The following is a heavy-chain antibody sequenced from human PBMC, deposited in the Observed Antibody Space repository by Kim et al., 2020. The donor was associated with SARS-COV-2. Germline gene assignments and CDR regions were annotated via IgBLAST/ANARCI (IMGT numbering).Heavy chain of an antibody. V-gene: IGHV1-18*01. Sequence: AQKLQGRDTMTTDTSTSTAYMELRSLRSDDTAVYYCARDRLAVAGEYFQHWGQGTLVTVSS. J-gene: IGHJ1*01. CDR3: ARDRLAVAGEYFQH. D-gene: IGHD6-19*01.